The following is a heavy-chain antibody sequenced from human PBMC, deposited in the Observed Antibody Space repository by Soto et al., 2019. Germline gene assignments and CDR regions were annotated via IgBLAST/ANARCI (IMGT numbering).Heavy chain of an antibody. V-gene: IGHV3-23*01. CDR3: AKERDSSNYYSFAFDI. J-gene: IGHJ3*02. Sequence: WGSLRLSCAASGFTVSTNAMSWVRQAPGKGLEWVSGIGGSGGSTHSADSVKGRFTISRDNSKNTLSLQMNSLRAEDTAVYYCAKERDSSNYYSFAFDIWGQGTMVTVSS. D-gene: IGHD3-22*01. CDR2: IGGSGGST. CDR1: GFTVSTNA.